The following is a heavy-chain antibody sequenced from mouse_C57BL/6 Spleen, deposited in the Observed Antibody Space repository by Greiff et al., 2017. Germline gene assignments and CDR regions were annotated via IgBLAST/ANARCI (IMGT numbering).Heavy chain of an antibody. J-gene: IGHJ4*01. V-gene: IGHV1-26*01. CDR1: GYTFTDYY. D-gene: IGHD5-5*01. Sequence: EVKLQQSGPELVKPGASVKISCKASGYTFTDYYMNWVKQSHGKSLEWIGDINPNNGGTSYNQKFKGKATLTVDKSSSTAYMELRSLTSEDSAVYYCARLKDYPAMDYWGQGTSVTASS. CDR2: INPNNGGT. CDR3: ARLKDYPAMDY.